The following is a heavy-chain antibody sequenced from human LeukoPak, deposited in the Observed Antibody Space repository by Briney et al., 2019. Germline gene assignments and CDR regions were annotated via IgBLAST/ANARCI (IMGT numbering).Heavy chain of an antibody. D-gene: IGHD5-12*01. CDR3: ASGMLYSGYDYAY. V-gene: IGHV1-8*01. CDR2: MNSNSGDT. CDR1: GYTFTTYD. J-gene: IGHJ4*02. Sequence: ASVKVSCKASGYTFTTYDINWVRQAAGQGLEWMGWMNSNSGDTGSAQKFQGRVTMTRNTSISTAYMDLSSLRSEDTAVYYCASGMLYSGYDYAYWGQGTLVTVSS.